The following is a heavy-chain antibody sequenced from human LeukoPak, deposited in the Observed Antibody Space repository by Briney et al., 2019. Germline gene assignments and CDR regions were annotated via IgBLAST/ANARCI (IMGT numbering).Heavy chain of an antibody. J-gene: IGHJ4*02. CDR2: ISSSSSYI. D-gene: IGHD3-10*01. CDR1: GFTFSSYS. CDR3: ARDFGGIGSGSYVDY. V-gene: IGHV3-21*01. Sequence: GGSLRLSCAASGFTFSSYSMNWVRQAPGKGLEWVSSISSSSSYIYYADSVKGRFTISRDNAKNSLYLQMNSLRAEDTAVYYCARDFGGIGSGSYVDYWGQGTLVTVSS.